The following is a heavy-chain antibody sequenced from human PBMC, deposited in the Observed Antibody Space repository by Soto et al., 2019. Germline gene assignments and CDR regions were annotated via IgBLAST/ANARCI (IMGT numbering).Heavy chain of an antibody. CDR3: ARESGGATATLDYYYFYMDV. V-gene: IGHV1-2*04. Sequence: QVQLVQSGAEVRKPGASLTVSCRSSGDSFNDYYIHWVRQAPGQGVEWMGWINPNGGVTKYAQKFQGWVSMTRDTSIRTVYMQLSRLRSDDTAVYYCARESGGATATLDYYYFYMDVWGTGTTVTVSS. D-gene: IGHD5-12*01. CDR1: GDSFNDYY. J-gene: IGHJ6*03. CDR2: INPNGGVT.